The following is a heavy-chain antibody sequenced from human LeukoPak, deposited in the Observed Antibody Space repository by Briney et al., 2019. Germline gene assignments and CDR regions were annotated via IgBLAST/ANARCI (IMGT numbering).Heavy chain of an antibody. CDR3: ARVAGLLWFGEFRAFDY. V-gene: IGHV4-59*01. D-gene: IGHD3-10*01. CDR2: IYYSGST. Sequence: SEILSLTCTVSGGSISSYYWSWIRQPPGKGLEWIGYIYYSGSTNYNPSLKSRVTISVDTSKNQFSLKLSSVTAADTAVYYCARVAGLLWFGEFRAFDYWGQGTLVTVSS. CDR1: GGSISSYY. J-gene: IGHJ4*02.